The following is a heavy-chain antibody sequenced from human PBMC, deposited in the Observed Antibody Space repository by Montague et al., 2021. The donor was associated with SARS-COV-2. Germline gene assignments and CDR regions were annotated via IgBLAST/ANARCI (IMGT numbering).Heavy chain of an antibody. D-gene: IGHD3-3*01. CDR3: ARAGGFYDYWSGYSSSAGFFDP. V-gene: IGHV4-59*02. J-gene: IGHJ5*02. Sequence: SETRSLTCTVSGGSVSSYYWSWIRQSPGKGLQWLGYIYYSGSTDYNPSLKSRVTMSVDTSKYQLSLRLNSVTTADTAVYFCARAGGFYDYWSGYSSSAGFFDPWGQGILVTVSS. CDR2: IYYSGST. CDR1: GGSVSSYY.